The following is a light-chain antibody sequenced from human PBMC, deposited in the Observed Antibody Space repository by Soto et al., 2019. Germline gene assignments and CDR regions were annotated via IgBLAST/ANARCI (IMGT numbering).Light chain of an antibody. J-gene: IGKJ5*01. CDR1: QSVSSSD. Sequence: EIVLTQSPGTLSLSPGERPTLSCRASQSVSSSDLAWYQQKPGQAPRLLIYGASSRATGIPDRLSGSGSGTDFTLTISRMEPEDFAVYYCQQYCRSITFGKGTRLEIK. CDR2: GAS. CDR3: QQYCRSIT. V-gene: IGKV3-20*01.